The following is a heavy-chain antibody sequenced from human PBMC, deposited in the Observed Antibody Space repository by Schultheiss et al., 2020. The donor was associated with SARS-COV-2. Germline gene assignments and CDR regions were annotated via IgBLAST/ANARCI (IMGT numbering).Heavy chain of an antibody. V-gene: IGHV3-11*04. D-gene: IGHD4-17*01. J-gene: IGHJ4*02. Sequence: LSLTCAVYGGSFSGYYWSWIRQPPGKGLEWVSYISSSGSTIYYADSVKGRFTISRDNAKNSLYLQMNSLRAEDTAVYYCARGGPRTTLNYWGQGTLVTVSS. CDR2: ISSSGSTI. CDR1: GGSFSGYY. CDR3: ARGGPRTTLNY.